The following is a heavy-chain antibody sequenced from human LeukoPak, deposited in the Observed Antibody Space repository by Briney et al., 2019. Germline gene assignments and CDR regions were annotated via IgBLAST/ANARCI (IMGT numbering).Heavy chain of an antibody. V-gene: IGHV4-34*01. Sequence: SETLSLTCVVYGGSFSGYYWSWIRQPPGKGLEWIGEINHSGSTNYNPSLKSRVTISVDTSKNQFSLKLSSVTAADTAVYYCARGYSSGWYVGYWGQGTLVTVSS. J-gene: IGHJ4*02. D-gene: IGHD6-19*01. CDR1: GGSFSGYY. CDR2: INHSGST. CDR3: ARGYSSGWYVGY.